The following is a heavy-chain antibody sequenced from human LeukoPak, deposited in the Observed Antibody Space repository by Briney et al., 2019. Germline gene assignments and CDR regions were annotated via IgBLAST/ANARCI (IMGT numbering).Heavy chain of an antibody. CDR2: IRGTPYGGTT. V-gene: IGHV3-49*04. J-gene: IGHJ4*02. CDR3: TRAGKPPYFDY. CDR1: GFTFSSYS. Sequence: PGGSLRLSCADSGFTFSSYSMSWVRQAPGKGLEWVALIRGTPYGGTTEYAASVKGRFTISRDDSKSIAYLQMNSLKTEDTAVYYCTRAGKPPYFDYWGQGTLVIVSS.